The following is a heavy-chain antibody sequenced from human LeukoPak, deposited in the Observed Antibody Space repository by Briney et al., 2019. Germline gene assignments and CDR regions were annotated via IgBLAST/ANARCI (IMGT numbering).Heavy chain of an antibody. Sequence: PSETLSLTCTVSGGSISSYYWSWLRQPPGKGLEGIGYIYYSGSTNYNPSLKSRVTISVDTSKNQFSLKLSSVTAADTAVYYCARTIVVVPAYYFDYWGQGTLVTVSS. CDR2: IYYSGST. J-gene: IGHJ4*02. V-gene: IGHV4-59*01. CDR3: ARTIVVVPAYYFDY. CDR1: GGSISSYY. D-gene: IGHD2-2*01.